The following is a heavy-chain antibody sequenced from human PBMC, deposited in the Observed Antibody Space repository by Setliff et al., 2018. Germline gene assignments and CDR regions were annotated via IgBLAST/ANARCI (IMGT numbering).Heavy chain of an antibody. J-gene: IGHJ4*02. CDR1: GFTFGDYA. Sequence: PGGSLRRSCTASGFTFGDYAMSWVRQAPVKGLEWIGLIKNKGYGETTEFAASVKGRFTISRDDSKSIAYLHLSSLKTEDTAVYYCTTDRGPYEYWGAYFVYWGQGSLVTVSS. D-gene: IGHD3-3*01. CDR2: IKNKGYGETT. CDR3: TTDRGPYEYWGAYFVY. V-gene: IGHV3-49*04.